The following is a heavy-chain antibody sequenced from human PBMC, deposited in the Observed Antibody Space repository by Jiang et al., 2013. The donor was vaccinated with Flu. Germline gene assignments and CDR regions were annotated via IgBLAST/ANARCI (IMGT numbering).Heavy chain of an antibody. CDR1: GYIFTNYV. J-gene: IGHJ4*02. Sequence: GYIFTNYVLHWLRQAPGQRFEWMGWINAANGDTKYSQTFQGRVTFARDTSATTAFMWLSSLKSEDTAIYYCARDLVERRYNYGCFDSWGQGTPVTVSS. CDR2: INAANGDT. V-gene: IGHV1-3*01. CDR3: ARDLVERRYNYGCFDS. D-gene: IGHD5-18*01.